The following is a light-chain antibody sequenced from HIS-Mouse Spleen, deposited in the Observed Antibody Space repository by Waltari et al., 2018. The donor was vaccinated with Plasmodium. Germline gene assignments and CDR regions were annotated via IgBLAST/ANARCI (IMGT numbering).Light chain of an antibody. V-gene: IGLV3-10*01. CDR2: EDS. Sequence: SYELTQPPSVSVSPGQTARVTCSGDALPKKYAYWYQQKAGQAPELVLYEDSKRPSGIPERVSGSSSGTMATLTISGAQVEDEADYYCYSTDSSGNHRVFGGGTKLTVL. CDR3: YSTDSSGNHRV. CDR1: ALPKKY. J-gene: IGLJ3*02.